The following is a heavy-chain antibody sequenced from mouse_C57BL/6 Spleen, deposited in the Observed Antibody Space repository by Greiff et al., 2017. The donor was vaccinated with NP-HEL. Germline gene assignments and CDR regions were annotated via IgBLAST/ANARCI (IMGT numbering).Heavy chain of an antibody. CDR2: IYPGDGDT. CDR1: GYAFSSYW. J-gene: IGHJ2*01. CDR3: ARRIYYYGSSYGFDY. D-gene: IGHD1-1*01. V-gene: IGHV1-80*01. Sequence: QVQLKQSGAELVKPGASVKISCKASGYAFSSYWMNWVKQRPGKGLEWIGQIYPGDGDTNYNEKFKGKATLTADKSSSTAYMQLSSLTSEDSAVYFCARRIYYYGSSYGFDYWGQGTTLTVSS.